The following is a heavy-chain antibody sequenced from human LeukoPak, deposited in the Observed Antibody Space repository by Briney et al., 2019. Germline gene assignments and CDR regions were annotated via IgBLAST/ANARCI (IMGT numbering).Heavy chain of an antibody. V-gene: IGHV4-4*02. J-gene: IGHJ6*02. CDR1: GGSISSSNW. Sequence: SETLSLTCAVSGGSISSSNWWSWVRQPPGKGLEWIGEIYHSGSTNYNPSLKSRVTISVDKSKNQFSLKLSSVTAADTAVYYCARLPEQQLVPWYYYYGMDVWGQGTTVTVSS. CDR3: ARLPEQQLVPWYYYYGMDV. D-gene: IGHD6-13*01. CDR2: IYHSGST.